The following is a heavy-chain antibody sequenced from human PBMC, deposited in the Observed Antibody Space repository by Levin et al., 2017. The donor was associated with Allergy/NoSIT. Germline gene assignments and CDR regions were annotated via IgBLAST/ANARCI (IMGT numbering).Heavy chain of an antibody. CDR1: GYSFTSYW. J-gene: IGHJ4*02. CDR3: ARVISDCSGGSCYSGDWAPDY. Sequence: GESLKISCKGSGYSFTSYWIGWVRQMPGKGLEWMGIIYPGDSDTRYSPSFQGQVTISADKSISTAYLQWSSLKASDTAMYYCARVISDCSGGSCYSGDWAPDYWGQGTLVTVSS. CDR2: IYPGDSDT. D-gene: IGHD2-15*01. V-gene: IGHV5-51*01.